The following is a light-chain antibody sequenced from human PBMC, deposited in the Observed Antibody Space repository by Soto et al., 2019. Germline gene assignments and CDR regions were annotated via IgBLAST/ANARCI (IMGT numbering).Light chain of an antibody. V-gene: IGKV3-15*01. CDR3: QQYHNWPA. J-gene: IGKJ1*01. Sequence: EIVMTQSPATLPVSPGERATLSCRASQSVSSNLAWYQQKPGQAPRLLICGAATRATGIPARFSGSGSGTEFTLTISSLQSEDFAVYYCQQYHNWPAFGQRTK. CDR1: QSVSSN. CDR2: GAA.